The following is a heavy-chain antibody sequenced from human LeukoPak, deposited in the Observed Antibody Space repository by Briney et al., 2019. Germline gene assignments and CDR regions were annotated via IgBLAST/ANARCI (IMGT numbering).Heavy chain of an antibody. J-gene: IGHJ4*02. Sequence: SETLSLTCTVSGGSISSSSYYWGWIRQPPGKGLEWIGSIYYSGSTYYNASLQSRVTISIDMSKIQFSLRLSSVTAADTAMYYCVKSGGYGIIDYWGQGTLVTVSS. CDR2: IYYSGST. CDR3: VKSGGYGIIDY. V-gene: IGHV4-39*01. D-gene: IGHD6-19*01. CDR1: GGSISSSSYY.